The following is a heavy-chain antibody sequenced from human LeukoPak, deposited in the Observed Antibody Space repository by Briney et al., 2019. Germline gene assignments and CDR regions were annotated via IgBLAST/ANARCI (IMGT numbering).Heavy chain of an antibody. D-gene: IGHD5-18*01. V-gene: IGHV4-59*01. Sequence: PSETLSLTCTVSGGSISSYYWSWIRQPPGKGLEWIGYIYDSGSTNYNPSLKSRVTISVDTSKTQFSLKLSSVTAADTAVYYCARVRQGYSYGFDYWGQGTLVTVSS. CDR2: IYDSGST. J-gene: IGHJ4*02. CDR1: GGSISSYY. CDR3: ARVRQGYSYGFDY.